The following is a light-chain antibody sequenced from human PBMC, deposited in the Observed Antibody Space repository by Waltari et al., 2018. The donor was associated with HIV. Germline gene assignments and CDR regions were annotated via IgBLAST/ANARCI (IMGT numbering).Light chain of an antibody. CDR3: LTYVSKTSTWQ. V-gene: IGLV2-23*02. CDR2: DVS. J-gene: IGLJ3*02. CDR1: DIDIGNYNL. Sequence: QSALTQPASVSGNPGQSVTITCTGTDIDIGNYNLVSWFQQHPGKAPKLLIYDVSKRPSGVFSRFSGSKSGYFASLTISGLLTEDESSYYCLTYVSKTSTWQFGGGTYLTV.